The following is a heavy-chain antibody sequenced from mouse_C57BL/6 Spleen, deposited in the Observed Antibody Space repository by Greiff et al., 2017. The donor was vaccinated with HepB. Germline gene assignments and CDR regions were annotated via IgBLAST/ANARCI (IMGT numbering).Heavy chain of an antibody. CDR2: ISSGSSTI. CDR3: ASPRLRRYAMDY. J-gene: IGHJ4*01. D-gene: IGHD2-4*01. Sequence: EVQLVESGGGLVKPGGSLKLSCAASGFTFSDYGMHWVRQAPEKGLEWVAYISSGSSTIYYADTVKGRFTISRDNAKNTLFLQMTSLRSEDTAMYYCASPRLRRYAMDYWGQGTSVTVSS. V-gene: IGHV5-17*01. CDR1: GFTFSDYG.